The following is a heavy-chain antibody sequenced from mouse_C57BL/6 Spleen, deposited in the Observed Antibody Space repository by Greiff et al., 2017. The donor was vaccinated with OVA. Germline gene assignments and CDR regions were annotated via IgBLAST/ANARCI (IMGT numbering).Heavy chain of an antibody. CDR2: ISDGGSYT. J-gene: IGHJ2*01. Sequence: EVMLVESGGGLVKPGGSLKLSCAASGFTFSSYAMSWVRQTPEKRLEWVATISDGGSYTYYPDNVKGRFTISRDNAKNNLYLQMSHLKSEDTAMYYCARGGEFGYGSGFDDWGQGTTLTVSS. V-gene: IGHV5-4*03. CDR1: GFTFSSYA. CDR3: ARGGEFGYGSGFDD. D-gene: IGHD1-1*01.